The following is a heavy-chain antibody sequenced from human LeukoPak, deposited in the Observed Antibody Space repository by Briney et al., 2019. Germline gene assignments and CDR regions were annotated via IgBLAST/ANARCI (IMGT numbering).Heavy chain of an antibody. CDR2: IIPILGIA. CDR1: GGTYSSYA. Sequence: ASVKVSCKASGGTYSSYAISWLRQAPGQGLEWMGRIIPILGIANYAQKFQGRVTITADKSTSTAYMELSSLRSEDTAVYYCARDHAGYSSGWYSDYWGQGTLVTVSS. J-gene: IGHJ4*02. V-gene: IGHV1-69*04. D-gene: IGHD6-19*01. CDR3: ARDHAGYSSGWYSDY.